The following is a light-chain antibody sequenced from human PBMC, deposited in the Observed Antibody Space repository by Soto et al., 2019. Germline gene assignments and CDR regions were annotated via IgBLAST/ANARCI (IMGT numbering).Light chain of an antibody. Sequence: DIQMTQSPSSLSASVGDRVTITCRASQAIYNYLAWYQQKPGKVPTLLISAASTLQSGVPSRFSGSGSGTDFTLTISSLQPADVATFYCQKFSAVPTFGGGTQVEI. V-gene: IGKV1-27*01. J-gene: IGKJ4*01. CDR2: AAS. CDR1: QAIYNY. CDR3: QKFSAVPT.